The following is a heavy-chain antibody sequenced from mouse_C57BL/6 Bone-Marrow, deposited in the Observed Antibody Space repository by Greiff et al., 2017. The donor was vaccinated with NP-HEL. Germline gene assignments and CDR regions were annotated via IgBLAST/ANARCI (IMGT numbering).Heavy chain of an antibody. J-gene: IGHJ2*01. V-gene: IGHV14-2*01. Sequence: DVHLVESGAELVKPGASVKLSCTASGFNIKDYYMHWVKQRTEQGLEWIGRIDPEDGETKYAPKFQGKATITADTSSNTAYLQLSSLTSEDTAVYYCARLSTTVVASNYFDYWGQGTTLTVSS. CDR1: GFNIKDYY. D-gene: IGHD1-1*01. CDR2: IDPEDGET. CDR3: ARLSTTVVASNYFDY.